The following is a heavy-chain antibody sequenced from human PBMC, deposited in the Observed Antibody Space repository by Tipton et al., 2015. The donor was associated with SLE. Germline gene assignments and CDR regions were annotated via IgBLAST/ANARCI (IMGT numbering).Heavy chain of an antibody. CDR2: ISSSSSYI. D-gene: IGHD4-17*01. Sequence: SLRLSCAASGFTFSSYSMNWVRQAPGKGLEWVSSISSSSSYIYYADSVKGRFTISRDNAKNSLYLQMNSLRAEDTAVYYCARGTFYGDLFDYWGQGTLVTVSS. J-gene: IGHJ4*02. V-gene: IGHV3-21*01. CDR3: ARGTFYGDLFDY. CDR1: GFTFSSYS.